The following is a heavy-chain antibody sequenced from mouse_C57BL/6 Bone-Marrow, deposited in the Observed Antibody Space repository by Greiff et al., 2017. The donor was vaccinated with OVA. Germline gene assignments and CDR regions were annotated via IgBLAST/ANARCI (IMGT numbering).Heavy chain of an antibody. V-gene: IGHV1-54*01. D-gene: IGHD2-1*01. CDR3: ARGGGKDAMDY. Sequence: QVQLQQSVAELVRPGTSVKVSCKASGYAFTNSLIEWVKQRPGQVLEWIGVINPGSGGTNYNEKFKGKATLTADKSSSTAYMQLSSLTSEDSAVYFCARGGGKDAMDYWGQGTSVTVSS. CDR1: GYAFTNSL. J-gene: IGHJ4*01. CDR2: INPGSGGT.